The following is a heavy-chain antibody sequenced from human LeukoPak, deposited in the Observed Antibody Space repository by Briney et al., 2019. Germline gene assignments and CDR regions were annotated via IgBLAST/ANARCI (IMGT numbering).Heavy chain of an antibody. CDR2: ISGSTTI. D-gene: IGHD2-21*02. CDR1: GFTFSSYS. CDR3: ARLAYCGGDCPRAFDI. J-gene: IGHJ3*02. Sequence: GGSLRLSCAASGFTFSSYSMNWVRQAPGKGLEWVSYISGSTTIYYADSVKGRFTITRDNAKNSLYLQMNSLRDEDTAVYYCARLAYCGGDCPRAFDIWGQGTMVTVSS. V-gene: IGHV3-48*02.